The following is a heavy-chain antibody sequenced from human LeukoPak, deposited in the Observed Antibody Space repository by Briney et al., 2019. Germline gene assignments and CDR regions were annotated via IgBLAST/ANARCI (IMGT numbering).Heavy chain of an antibody. V-gene: IGHV3-21*01. CDR3: ARAPWTVSFDY. Sequence: GGSLRLSCAASGFTFSSYSMNWVRQPPGKGLEWVSSIISISSYIYYADSVKGRFTISRDNAKNSLYLQMNSLRAEDTAVYYCARAPWTVSFDYWGQGTLVTVSS. CDR2: IISISSYI. CDR1: GFTFSSYS. J-gene: IGHJ4*02. D-gene: IGHD3/OR15-3a*01.